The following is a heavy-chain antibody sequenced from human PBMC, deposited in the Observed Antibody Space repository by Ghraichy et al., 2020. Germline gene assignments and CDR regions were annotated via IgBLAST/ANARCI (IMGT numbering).Heavy chain of an antibody. CDR1: GGSISSSSYY. D-gene: IGHD2/OR15-2a*01. CDR3: ARRPIYPGFGPFDV. J-gene: IGHJ3*01. Sequence: SQTLSLTCTVSGGSISSSSYYWGWIRQPPGKGLEWIGNIYYSGSTYYNPPLQSLVTISVDTSKNQFSLKLRSVTAADTAVYYCARRPIYPGFGPFDVWGQGTMVTVSS. V-gene: IGHV4-39*01. CDR2: IYYSGST.